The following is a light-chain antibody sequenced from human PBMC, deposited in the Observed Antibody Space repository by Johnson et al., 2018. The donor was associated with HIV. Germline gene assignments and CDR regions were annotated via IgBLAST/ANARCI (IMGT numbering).Light chain of an antibody. CDR2: ENN. CDR1: SSNIGNNY. Sequence: QSVLTQPPSVSAAPGQKVTISCSGSSSNIGNNYVSWYQQFPGTSPKLLIYENNKRPSGIPDRFSGSKSGTSATLGITGLQTGDEADYYCGTWDSSLSAGLFGTGTQVTGL. V-gene: IGLV1-51*02. J-gene: IGLJ1*01. CDR3: GTWDSSLSAGL.